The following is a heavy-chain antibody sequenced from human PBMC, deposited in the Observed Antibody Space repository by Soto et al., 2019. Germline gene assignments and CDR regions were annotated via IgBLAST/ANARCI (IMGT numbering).Heavy chain of an antibody. CDR3: ARVQSWYGSAVNYYGMDV. V-gene: IGHV1-18*04. CDR1: GYTFTSYG. CDR2: ISAYNGNT. D-gene: IGHD6-13*01. Sequence: QVQLVQAGAEVKKPGASVKVSCKASGYTFTSYGISWVRQAPGQGLEWMGWISAYNGNTNYAQKRQGRVTMTTDTSTSTAYMELRSLRSDDTAVYYWARVQSWYGSAVNYYGMDVWGQGTTVTVSS. J-gene: IGHJ6*02.